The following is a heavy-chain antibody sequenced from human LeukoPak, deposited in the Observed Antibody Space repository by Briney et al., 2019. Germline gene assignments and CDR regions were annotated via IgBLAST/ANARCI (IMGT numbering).Heavy chain of an antibody. CDR2: ISYDGSNK. J-gene: IGHJ4*02. D-gene: IGHD6-19*01. CDR1: GFTFSSYG. V-gene: IGHV3-30*03. Sequence: GGSLRLSCAASGFTFSSYGMHWVRQAPGKGLEGVAVISYDGSNKYYADSVKGRFTISRDNSKNTLYLQMNSLRAEDTAVYYCASRAIAVANARGQGTLVTVSS. CDR3: ASRAIAVANA.